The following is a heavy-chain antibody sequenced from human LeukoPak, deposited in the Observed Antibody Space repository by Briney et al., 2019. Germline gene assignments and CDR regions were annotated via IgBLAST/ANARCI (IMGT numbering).Heavy chain of an antibody. CDR2: IIPIFGTA. CDR1: GGTFSSYA. D-gene: IGHD3-9*01. CDR3: ARAKFEYYDILTGYYTSFDY. J-gene: IGHJ4*02. V-gene: IGHV1-69*13. Sequence: SVKVSCKASGGTFSSYAISWVRQAPGQGLEWMGGIIPIFGTANYAQKFQGRVTITADESTSTAYMELSSLRSEDTAVYYCARAKFEYYDILTGYYTSFDYWGQGTLVTVSS.